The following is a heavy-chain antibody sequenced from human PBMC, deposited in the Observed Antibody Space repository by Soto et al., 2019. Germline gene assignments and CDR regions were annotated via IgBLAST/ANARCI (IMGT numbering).Heavy chain of an antibody. V-gene: IGHV4-34*01. J-gene: IGHJ5*02. D-gene: IGHD3-10*01. CDR2: INHSGST. CDR1: GGSFSGYY. Sequence: PSETLSLTCAGYGGSFSGYYWSWIRQPPGKGLEWIGEINHSGSTNYNPSLKSRVTISVDTSKNQFSLKLSSVTAADTAVYYCARASIGWYYGSGRGNWFDPWGQGTLVTVSS. CDR3: ARASIGWYYGSGRGNWFDP.